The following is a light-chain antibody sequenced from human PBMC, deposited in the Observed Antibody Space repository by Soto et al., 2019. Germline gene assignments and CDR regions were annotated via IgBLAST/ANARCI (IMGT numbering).Light chain of an antibody. CDR3: QQYNNWPIT. CDR2: GAS. V-gene: IGKV3-15*01. CDR1: QSVGTN. J-gene: IGKJ5*01. Sequence: EVVMTQSPATLSVSPGERATLSCRASQSVGTNLAWYQQKPGQAPRLLIYGASTRATGNPDRFSGSGSGTEFTLTISSLQSEDFAVYYCQQYNNWPITFGQGTRLEI.